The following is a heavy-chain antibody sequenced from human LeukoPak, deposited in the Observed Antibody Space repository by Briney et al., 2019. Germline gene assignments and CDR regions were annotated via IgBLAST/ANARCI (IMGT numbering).Heavy chain of an antibody. J-gene: IGHJ4*02. CDR3: ARATGSYCLDY. CDR1: GLTMSNFG. CDR2: ISYDGSDS. V-gene: IGHV3-30*03. Sequence: GGSLRLSCVVSGLTMSNFGMHWVRRAPGKGLEWVAAISYDGSDSWYADSVKGRFTISRDNSKNTLYLQIDSLRPEDTAVYYCARATGSYCLDYWGQGTLVTVSS. D-gene: IGHD3-10*01.